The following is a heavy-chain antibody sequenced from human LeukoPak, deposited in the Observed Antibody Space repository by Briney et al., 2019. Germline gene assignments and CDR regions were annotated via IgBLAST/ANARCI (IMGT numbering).Heavy chain of an antibody. D-gene: IGHD6-19*01. CDR2: IRYDGSNK. CDR3: AKDSSRIAVAGTYGNY. V-gene: IGHV3-30*02. Sequence: GGSLRLSXAASGFTFSSYGMHWVRQAPGKGLEWVAFIRYDGSNKYYADSVKGRFTISRDNSKNTLYLQMNSLRAEDTAVYYCAKDSSRIAVAGTYGNYWGQGTLVTVSS. J-gene: IGHJ4*02. CDR1: GFTFSSYG.